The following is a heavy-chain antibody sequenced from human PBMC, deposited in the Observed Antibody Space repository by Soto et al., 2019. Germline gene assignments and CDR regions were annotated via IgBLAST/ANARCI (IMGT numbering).Heavy chain of an antibody. CDR1: GYTFTSYA. CDR3: ARECPLILVGGNWFDP. J-gene: IGHJ5*02. Sequence: GASVKVSCKASGYTFTSYAMHWVRQAPGQRLEWMGWINAGNGNTKYSQKFQGRVTITRDTSASTAYMELSSLRSEDTAVYYCARECPLILVGGNWFDPWGQGTLVTVSS. V-gene: IGHV1-3*01. CDR2: INAGNGNT. D-gene: IGHD1-26*01.